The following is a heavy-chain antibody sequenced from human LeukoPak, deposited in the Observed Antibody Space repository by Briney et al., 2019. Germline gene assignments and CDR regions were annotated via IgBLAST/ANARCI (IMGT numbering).Heavy chain of an antibody. CDR2: ISGSGGST. Sequence: GGSLRLSCAASGFTFSSYAMSWVRQAPGKGLEWVSAISGSGGSTYYADSVKGRFTISRDNSKNTLYLQMNSLRAEDTAVYYCAKFRVRGFWSGYYWFDPWGQGTLVTVSS. CDR1: GFTFSSYA. J-gene: IGHJ5*02. CDR3: AKFRVRGFWSGYYWFDP. D-gene: IGHD3-3*01. V-gene: IGHV3-23*01.